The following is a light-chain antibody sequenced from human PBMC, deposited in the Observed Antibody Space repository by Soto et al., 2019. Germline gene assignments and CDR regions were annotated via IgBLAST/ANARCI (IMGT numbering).Light chain of an antibody. V-gene: IGLV2-14*03. Sequence: QAALTQPASVCGSPGQSITISCTGTSSDVGGYNYVSWYQHHPGKAPKLIIYDVTSRPSGVSIRFSGSKSDNTASLTISGLQPEDEADYHCSSYTTSNTRQIVFGTGTKVTVL. CDR2: DVT. CDR1: SSDVGGYNY. CDR3: SSYTTSNTRQIV. J-gene: IGLJ1*01.